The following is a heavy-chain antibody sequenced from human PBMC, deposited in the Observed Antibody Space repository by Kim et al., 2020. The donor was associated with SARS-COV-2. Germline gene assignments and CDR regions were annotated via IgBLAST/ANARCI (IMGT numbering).Heavy chain of an antibody. D-gene: IGHD3-3*01. CDR1: GYTFTSYD. Sequence: ASVKVSCKASGYTFTSYDINWVRQATGQGLEWMGWMNPNSGNTGYAQKFQGRVTMTRNTSISTAYMELSSLRSEDTAVYYCARGLTKVTIFGVVTSGGYYYYGMDVWGQGTTVTVSS. CDR3: ARGLTKVTIFGVVTSGGYYYYGMDV. CDR2: MNPNSGNT. J-gene: IGHJ6*02. V-gene: IGHV1-8*01.